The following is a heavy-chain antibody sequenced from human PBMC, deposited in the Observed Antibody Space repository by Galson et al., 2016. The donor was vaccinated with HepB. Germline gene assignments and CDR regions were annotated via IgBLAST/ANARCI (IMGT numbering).Heavy chain of an antibody. CDR3: AKSKDQESVLVLSPRFYALDV. V-gene: IGHV3-30*18. CDR2: ISYAGFNI. D-gene: IGHD4/OR15-4a*01. Sequence: SLRLSCAASGFIFRTYGMHWVRQAPGKGLEWVAIISYAGFNIYYADSVKGRFTISRDNSKNTLYLQMNSLRPEDTAVYSCAKSKDQESVLVLSPRFYALDVWGQGTPVTVSS. J-gene: IGHJ6*02. CDR1: GFIFRTYG.